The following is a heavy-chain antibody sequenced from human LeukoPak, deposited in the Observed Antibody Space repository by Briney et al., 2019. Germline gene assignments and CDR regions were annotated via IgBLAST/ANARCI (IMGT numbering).Heavy chain of an antibody. CDR2: INHSGST. CDR1: GGSFSGYY. D-gene: IGHD2/OR15-2a*01. V-gene: IGHV4-34*01. J-gene: IGHJ3*02. CDR3: ARGQSRLYFLFHVGNAFDI. Sequence: SETLSLTCAVYGGSFSGYYWSWIRQPPGKGLEWIGEINHSGSTNYNPSLKSRVTISVDTSKTQFSLKLSSVTAADTAVYYCARGQSRLYFLFHVGNAFDIWGQGTMVTVSS.